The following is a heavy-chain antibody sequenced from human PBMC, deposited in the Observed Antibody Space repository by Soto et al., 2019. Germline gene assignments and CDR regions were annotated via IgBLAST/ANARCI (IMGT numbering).Heavy chain of an antibody. V-gene: IGHV1-58*01. D-gene: IGHD1-26*01. CDR3: AARRSGLYAMDV. CDR1: GFTFSTSS. Sequence: SVKVSCKASGFTFSTSSVQWVLQARGQRPEWMGWIVGGSGNTNYAQNSQERVIITRDMSTSTVYMELSSLRSDDAAVYFCAARRSGLYAMDVWGQGTTVTVSS. CDR2: IVGGSGNT. J-gene: IGHJ6*02.